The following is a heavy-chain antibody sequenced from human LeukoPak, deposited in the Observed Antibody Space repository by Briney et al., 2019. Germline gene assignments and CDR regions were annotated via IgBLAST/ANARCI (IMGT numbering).Heavy chain of an antibody. CDR3: ARGTIDSSGWSGIMYYSDL. CDR1: GGSISSYY. CDR2: IYSSGST. Sequence: PSETLSLTCSVSGGSISSYYWSWIRQPAGKGLEWIGRIYSSGSTNYNPSLKSRVTMSVDTSKNQFSLKLSSVTAADTAVYYCARGTIDSSGWSGIMYYSDLWGQGTLVTVSS. J-gene: IGHJ4*02. V-gene: IGHV4-4*07. D-gene: IGHD6-19*01.